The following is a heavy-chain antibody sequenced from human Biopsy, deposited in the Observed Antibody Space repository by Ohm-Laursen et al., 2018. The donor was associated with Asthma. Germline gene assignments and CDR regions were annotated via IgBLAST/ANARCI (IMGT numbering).Heavy chain of an antibody. Sequence: GSSVKVSCKTSGYTFNSAGITWVRQAPGQGLEWMGWISVYNGNTKVAQKLQGRVTMITDTSTSTAYMELRSPRSDDTAVYFCARAVDYSHYYGIDVWGQGTTVTVS. D-gene: IGHD3-10*01. CDR1: GYTFNSAG. CDR2: ISVYNGNT. J-gene: IGHJ6*02. V-gene: IGHV1-18*01. CDR3: ARAVDYSHYYGIDV.